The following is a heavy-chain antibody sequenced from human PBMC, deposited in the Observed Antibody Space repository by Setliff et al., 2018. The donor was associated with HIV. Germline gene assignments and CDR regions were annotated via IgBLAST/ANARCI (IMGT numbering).Heavy chain of an antibody. J-gene: IGHJ4*02. CDR2: IYYSGMT. CDR1: GGSISSYY. Sequence: SETLSLTCSVSGGSISSYYWSWIRQPPGKGLEWIGDIYYSGMTNYNPSLKSRVTISVDTSQNQFSLKLTSVTAADTAVYYCARLRQWLAFFDSWGQGTLVTVSS. D-gene: IGHD6-19*01. V-gene: IGHV4-59*08. CDR3: ARLRQWLAFFDS.